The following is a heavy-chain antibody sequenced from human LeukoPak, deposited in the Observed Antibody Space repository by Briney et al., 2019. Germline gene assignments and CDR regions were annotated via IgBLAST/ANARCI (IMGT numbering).Heavy chain of an antibody. CDR3: ARTNGYYDL. Sequence: GGSLRLSCAASGFTFSTYWMAWLRQAPGKGLEWVANINPGGSAKYYVDSVKGRFTISRDDAKTSLYLQMNSLRAEDTAVYYCARTNGYYDLWGRGTLVTVSS. CDR2: INPGGSAK. CDR1: GFTFSTYW. J-gene: IGHJ2*01. V-gene: IGHV3-7*03.